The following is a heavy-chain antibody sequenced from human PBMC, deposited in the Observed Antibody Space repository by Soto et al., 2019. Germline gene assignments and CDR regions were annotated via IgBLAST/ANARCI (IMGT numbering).Heavy chain of an antibody. CDR3: AGDHDFWSGYYLPNHQSENWFDP. D-gene: IGHD3-3*01. Sequence: SGRMEITRTVSGGSISSYYWSWIRKNAGKGLEWIGRIYTSGRTNYNPSLKSRVTMSVDTSKNQFSLKLSSVTAADTAVYYCAGDHDFWSGYYLPNHQSENWFDPWGQGSLVTVSS. V-gene: IGHV4-4*07. CDR2: IYTSGRT. J-gene: IGHJ5*02. CDR1: GGSISSYY.